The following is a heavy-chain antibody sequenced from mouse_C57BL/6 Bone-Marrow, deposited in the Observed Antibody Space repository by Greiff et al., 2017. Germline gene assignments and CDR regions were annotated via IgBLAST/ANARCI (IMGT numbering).Heavy chain of an antibody. CDR3: ASHTSSTIPYFDY. V-gene: IGHV1-55*01. J-gene: IGHJ2*01. D-gene: IGHD2-1*01. CDR1: GYTFTSYW. CDR2: IYPGSGST. Sequence: QVQLKQPGAELVKPGASVKMSCKASGYTFTSYWITWVKQRPGQGLEWIGDIYPGSGSTNYNEKFKSKATLTVDTSSSTAYMQLSSLTSEDSAVYYCASHTSSTIPYFDYWGQGTTLTVSS.